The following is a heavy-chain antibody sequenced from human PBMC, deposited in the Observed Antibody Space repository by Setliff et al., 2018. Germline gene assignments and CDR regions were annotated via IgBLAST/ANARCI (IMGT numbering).Heavy chain of an antibody. CDR2: INPSGGST. J-gene: IGHJ6*02. CDR3: ARDPTTYYDILTGSSSRRYGMDV. CDR1: GYTFTSYY. V-gene: IGHV1-46*01. Sequence: ASVKVSCKASGYTFTSYYMHWVRQAPGQGLEWMGIINPSGGSTSYAQKFQGRVTMTRDTSTSTVYMELSSLRSEDTAMYYCARDPTTYYDILTGSSSRRYGMDVWGQGTTVTVSS. D-gene: IGHD3-9*01.